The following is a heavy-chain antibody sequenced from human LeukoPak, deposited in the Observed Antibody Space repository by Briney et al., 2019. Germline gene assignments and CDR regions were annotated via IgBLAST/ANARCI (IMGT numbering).Heavy chain of an antibody. V-gene: IGHV3-7*05. Sequence: PGGSLRLSCAASGFTFSNYWMSWVRKAPGQGLEWVANINEDGSDKYYVDSVKGRFTISRDNAKNSQYLQMNSLRAEDTAVCYCARDTGYNTFDYWGQGTLVTVSS. D-gene: IGHD5-24*01. CDR3: ARDTGYNTFDY. CDR2: INEDGSDK. CDR1: GFTFSNYW. J-gene: IGHJ4*02.